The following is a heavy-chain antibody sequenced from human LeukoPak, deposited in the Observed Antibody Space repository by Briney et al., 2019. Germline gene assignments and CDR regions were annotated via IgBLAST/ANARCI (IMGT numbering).Heavy chain of an antibody. Sequence: GGSLRLSCAASGFTFSSYSMNWVRQAPGKGLEWVSSISSSSSSYIYYADSVKGRFTISRDNAKNSLYLQMNSLRAEDTAVYYCARDEGGGYCSSTSCYKRKGFDYWGQGTLVTVSS. J-gene: IGHJ4*02. CDR1: GFTFSSYS. D-gene: IGHD2-2*02. V-gene: IGHV3-21*01. CDR3: ARDEGGGYCSSTSCYKRKGFDY. CDR2: ISSSSSSYI.